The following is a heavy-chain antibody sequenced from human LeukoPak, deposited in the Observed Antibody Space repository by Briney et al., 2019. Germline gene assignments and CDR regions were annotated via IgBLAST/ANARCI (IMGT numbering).Heavy chain of an antibody. J-gene: IGHJ6*02. V-gene: IGHV3-13*04. D-gene: IGHD1-26*01. CDR2: IGTAGDT. CDR1: GFTFSSYD. Sequence: GGSLRLSCAASGFTFSSYDMHWVRQATGKGLEWVSAIGTAGDTYYPGSVKGRFTISRENAKNSLYLQMNSLRAGDTVVYYCARGEVGATRYGMDVWGQGTTVTVSS. CDR3: ARGEVGATRYGMDV.